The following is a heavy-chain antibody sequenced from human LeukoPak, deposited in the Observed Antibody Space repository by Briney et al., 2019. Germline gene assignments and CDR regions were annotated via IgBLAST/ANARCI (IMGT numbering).Heavy chain of an antibody. D-gene: IGHD4-17*01. J-gene: IGHJ4*02. CDR3: ARSPFVYGDEYYFDY. V-gene: IGHV3-74*01. CDR1: GFTFSSYW. CDR2: IYSDGSRT. Sequence: GGSLRLSCAASGFTFSSYWMHWVRQAPGKGLVWVSNIYSDGSRTNYADSVKGRFTISRDNAKNTLYLQMNSLRVEDTAVYYCARSPFVYGDEYYFDYWGQGTLVTVSS.